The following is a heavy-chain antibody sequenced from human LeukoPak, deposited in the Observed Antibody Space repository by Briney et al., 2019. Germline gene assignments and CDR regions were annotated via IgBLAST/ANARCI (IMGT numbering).Heavy chain of an antibody. CDR2: ISGSGGST. J-gene: IGHJ4*02. CDR1: GFTFSSYG. Sequence: GGSLRLSCAASGFTFSSYGMHWVRQAPGKGLEWVSAISGSGGSTYYADSVKGRFTISRDNSKNTLYLQMNSLRAEDTAVYYCAKDSMVRGVISRFDYWGQGTLVTVSS. D-gene: IGHD3-10*01. V-gene: IGHV3-23*01. CDR3: AKDSMVRGVISRFDY.